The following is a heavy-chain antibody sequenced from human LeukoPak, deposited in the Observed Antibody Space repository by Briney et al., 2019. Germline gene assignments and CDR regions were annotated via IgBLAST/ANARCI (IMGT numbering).Heavy chain of an antibody. CDR2: IRSKAYGGTT. D-gene: IGHD3-10*01. Sequence: GGSLRLSCTASGFTFGDYAMSWVRQAPGKGLEWVGFIRSKAYGGTTEYAASVKGRFIISRDNSKSIAYLQMNSLKTEDTAVYYCEGRGSGSYYNQFFDYWGQGTLVTVSS. CDR1: GFTFGDYA. CDR3: EGRGSGSYYNQFFDY. J-gene: IGHJ4*02. V-gene: IGHV3-49*04.